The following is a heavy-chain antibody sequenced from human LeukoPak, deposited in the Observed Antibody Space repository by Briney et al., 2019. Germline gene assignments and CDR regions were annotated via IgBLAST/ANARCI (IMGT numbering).Heavy chain of an antibody. Sequence: TSETLSLTCAVYGGSFSGYYWSWIRQPPGKGLEWIGEINHSGSTNYNPSLKSRVTISVDTSKNQFSLKLSSVTAADTAVYYCARRMGRRFGERYYYYHYMDVWGKGTTVTISS. D-gene: IGHD3-10*01. CDR1: GGSFSGYY. V-gene: IGHV4-34*01. J-gene: IGHJ6*03. CDR3: ARRMGRRFGERYYYYHYMDV. CDR2: INHSGST.